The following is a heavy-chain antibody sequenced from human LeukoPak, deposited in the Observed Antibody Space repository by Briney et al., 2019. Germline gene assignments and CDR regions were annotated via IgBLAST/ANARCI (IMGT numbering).Heavy chain of an antibody. V-gene: IGHV4-39*01. D-gene: IGHD6-13*01. J-gene: IGHJ2*01. CDR3: ARRSIAAAGTDWYFDL. Sequence: SETLSLTCTVSGGSISGSSYYWGWIRQPPGKGLEWIGSIYYSGSTYYNPSLKSRVTISVDTSKNQFSLKLSSVTAADTAVYYCARRSIAAAGTDWYFDLWGRGTLVTVSS. CDR2: IYYSGST. CDR1: GGSISGSSYY.